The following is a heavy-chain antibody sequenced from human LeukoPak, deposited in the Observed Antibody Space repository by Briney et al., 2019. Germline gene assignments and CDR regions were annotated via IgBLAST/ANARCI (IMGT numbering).Heavy chain of an antibody. CDR3: AKGNWRYFDY. CDR2: ISGSGGST. D-gene: IGHD1-1*01. Sequence: GGSLGPSCAAVGFTFGTYVISWVRQAPGKGLEWVSAISGSGGSTYYADSVKGRFTISRDNSKNTLYLQRNSLGADDTAVYYCAKGNWRYFDYWGQGTLVTVSS. CDR1: GFTFGTYV. J-gene: IGHJ4*02. V-gene: IGHV3-23*01.